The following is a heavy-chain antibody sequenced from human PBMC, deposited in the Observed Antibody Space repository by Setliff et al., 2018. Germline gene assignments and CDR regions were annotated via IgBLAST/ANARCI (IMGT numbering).Heavy chain of an antibody. J-gene: IGHJ4*02. CDR2: IYYSGST. CDR1: GGSISSSSYY. D-gene: IGHD3-3*01. Sequence: SETLSLTCTVSGGSISSSSYYWGWIRQPPGKGLEWIGSIYYSGSTYYNPSLKSRVTIPVDTSKNQFSLKLSSVTAADTAVYYCAREERYYNFWSGYFGYWGQGTLVTVSS. V-gene: IGHV4-39*07. CDR3: AREERYYNFWSGYFGY.